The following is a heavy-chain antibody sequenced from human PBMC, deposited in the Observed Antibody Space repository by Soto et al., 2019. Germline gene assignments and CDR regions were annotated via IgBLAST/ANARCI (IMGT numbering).Heavy chain of an antibody. D-gene: IGHD6-13*01. J-gene: IGHJ5*02. CDR1: GFSFTNYW. CDR2: IDPVDSYA. Sequence: PGESLKISCKGSGFSFTNYWISWVRQMPGKVLEWMGNIDPVDSYANYSPSFQGHVTFSVDTSISTAYLQWSSLKASDTAMYFCARIESIARNWFDPWGQGXLVTVYS. V-gene: IGHV5-10-1*01. CDR3: ARIESIARNWFDP.